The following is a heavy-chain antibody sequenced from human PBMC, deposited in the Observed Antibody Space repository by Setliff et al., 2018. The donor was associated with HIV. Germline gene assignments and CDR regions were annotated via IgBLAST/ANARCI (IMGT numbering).Heavy chain of an antibody. D-gene: IGHD6-19*01. V-gene: IGHV3-21*01. CDR3: ARAPVGIVSSGWYSKDNWFDP. J-gene: IGHJ5*02. CDR1: GFTFSTYS. CDR2: ISSYSDYI. Sequence: AGGSLRLSCAASGFTFSTYSMNWVRQAPGKGLEWVSSISSYSDYIYYVDLVKGRFTISRDNSRNSLYLQMNSLRAEDTAVYYCARAPVGIVSSGWYSKDNWFDPWGQGTLVTVSS.